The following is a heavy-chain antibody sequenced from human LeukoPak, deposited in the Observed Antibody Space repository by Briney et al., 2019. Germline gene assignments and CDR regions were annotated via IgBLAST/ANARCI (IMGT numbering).Heavy chain of an antibody. CDR1: GYTLTELS. D-gene: IGHD2-2*01. V-gene: IGHV1-24*01. J-gene: IGHJ4*02. CDR3: ATGPPWEYQLPPTD. CDR2: FDPEDGET. Sequence: AASVKVSCKVSGYTLTELSMHWVRQAPGKGLEWMGGFDPEDGETIYAQKFQGRVTMTEDTSTDTAYMELSSLRSEDTAVYYCATGPPWEYQLPPTDWGQGTLVTVSS.